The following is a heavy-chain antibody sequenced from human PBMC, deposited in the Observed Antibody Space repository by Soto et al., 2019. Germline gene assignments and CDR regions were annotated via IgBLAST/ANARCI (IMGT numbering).Heavy chain of an antibody. CDR1: GGSFSGYY. D-gene: IGHD3-3*01. CDR2: INHSGST. V-gene: IGHV4-34*01. J-gene: IGHJ5*02. CDR3: ARVWSGS. Sequence: QVQLQQWGAGLLKPSETLSLNCAVYGGSFSGYYWSWIRQPPGKGLEWIGEINHSGSTNYNPSLKSRVTISVDTSKNQFSLKLSSGTAADTAVYYCARVWSGSWGQGTLVTVSS.